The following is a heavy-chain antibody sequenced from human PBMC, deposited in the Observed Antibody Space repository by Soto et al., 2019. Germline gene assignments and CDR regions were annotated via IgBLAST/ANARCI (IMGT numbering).Heavy chain of an antibody. D-gene: IGHD3-22*01. CDR3: AKNYDSSGYYYVLDAFDM. V-gene: IGHV3-23*01. J-gene: IGHJ3*02. CDR1: GFTFSSNA. CDR2: ISGSGEST. Sequence: EVQLLESGGGLVQPGGSLRLSCAASGFTFSSNAMSWVRQAAGKGLEWVSGISGSGESTYYADSVKGRFTISRDNSRNTLYLQMNSLRAEDTALYYCAKNYDSSGYYYVLDAFDMWGQGTMVTVSS.